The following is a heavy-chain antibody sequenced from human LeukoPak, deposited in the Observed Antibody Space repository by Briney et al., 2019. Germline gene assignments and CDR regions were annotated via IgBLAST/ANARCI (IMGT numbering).Heavy chain of an antibody. Sequence: SVKVSCKASGGTFSSYAISWVRQAPGQGLEWVGGIIPIFGTANYAQKFQGRVTITADESTSTAYMELSSLRSEDTAVYYCARGWLRVPGYYYMDVWGKGTTVTVSS. CDR3: ARGWLRVPGYYYMDV. J-gene: IGHJ6*03. CDR1: GGTFSSYA. V-gene: IGHV1-69*13. CDR2: IIPIFGTA. D-gene: IGHD5-24*01.